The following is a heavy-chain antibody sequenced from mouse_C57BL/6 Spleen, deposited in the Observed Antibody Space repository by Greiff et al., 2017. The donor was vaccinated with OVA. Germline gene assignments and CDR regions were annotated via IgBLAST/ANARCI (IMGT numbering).Heavy chain of an antibody. CDR2: IYPGDGDT. J-gene: IGHJ4*01. D-gene: IGHD1-1*01. V-gene: IGHV1-82*01. CDR3: ASVVGSDYAMDY. CDR1: GYAFSSSW. Sequence: QVQLQQSGPELVKPGASVKISCKASGYAFSSSWMNWVKQRPGKGLEWIGRIYPGDGDTNYNGKFKGKATLTADKSSSTAYMQLSSLTSEDSAVYFCASVVGSDYAMDYWGQGTSVTVSA.